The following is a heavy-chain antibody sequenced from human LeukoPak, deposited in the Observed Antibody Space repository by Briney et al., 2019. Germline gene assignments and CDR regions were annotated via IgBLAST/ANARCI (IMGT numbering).Heavy chain of an antibody. CDR1: GFAFSGVS. Sequence: GGSLRLSCSASGFAFSGVSMHWVRQASGKGLEWIGQIRSKGNNHATEYGASVKGRFIISRDDSKNTAYLQMNSLETEDTAIYFCARRSDWFDSWGQGTLVTVAS. CDR3: ARRSDWFDS. V-gene: IGHV3-73*01. CDR2: IRSKGNNHAT. J-gene: IGHJ5*01.